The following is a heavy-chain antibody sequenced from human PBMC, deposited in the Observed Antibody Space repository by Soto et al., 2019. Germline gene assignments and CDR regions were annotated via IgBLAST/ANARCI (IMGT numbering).Heavy chain of an antibody. Sequence: GGSLRLSCTPSGFTFSSYAMSWVRQAPGKGLEWVSGISGSGGDTYYAGSVKGRFTISRDNSKNTLYLQMNSLRAEDTAVYYCAKELWFGELLQPYYFDCWGQGTLVTVSS. CDR2: ISGSGGDT. J-gene: IGHJ4*02. V-gene: IGHV3-23*01. D-gene: IGHD3-10*01. CDR1: GFTFSSYA. CDR3: AKELWFGELLQPYYFDC.